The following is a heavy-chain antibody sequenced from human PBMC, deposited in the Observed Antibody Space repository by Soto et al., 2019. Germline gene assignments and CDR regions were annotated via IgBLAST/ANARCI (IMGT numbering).Heavy chain of an antibody. CDR2: ISSSGSTI. D-gene: IGHD2-15*01. V-gene: IGHV3-11*01. CDR1: GFTFSDYY. Sequence: GGSLRLSCAASGFTFSDYYMSWIHQAPGKGLEWVSYISSSGSTIYYADSVKGRFTISRDNAKNSLYLQMNSLRAEDTAGYYCAMLPLDSFDYWGQGTVLTVSS. CDR3: AMLPLDSFDY. J-gene: IGHJ4*02.